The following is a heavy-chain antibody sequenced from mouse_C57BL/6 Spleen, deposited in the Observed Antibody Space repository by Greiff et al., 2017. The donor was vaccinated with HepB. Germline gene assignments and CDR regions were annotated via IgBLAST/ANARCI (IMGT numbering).Heavy chain of an antibody. CDR1: GFTFSDYY. CDR3: ARERSSYWYFDV. Sequence: EVHLVESEGGLVQPGSSMKLSCTASGFTFSDYYMAWVRQVPEKGLEWVANINYDGSSTYYLDSLKSRFIISRDNAKNILYLQMSSLKSEDTATYYCARERSSYWYFDVWGTGTTVTVSS. J-gene: IGHJ1*03. D-gene: IGHD1-1*01. V-gene: IGHV5-16*01. CDR2: INYDGSST.